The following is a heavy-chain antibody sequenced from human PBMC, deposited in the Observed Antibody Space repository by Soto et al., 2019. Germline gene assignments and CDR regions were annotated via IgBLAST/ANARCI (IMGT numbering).Heavy chain of an antibody. V-gene: IGHV3-74*01. J-gene: IGHJ5*02. Sequence: GGSLRLSCPASGFTCRSSWMHLFRQSPGKGLVWVSRINSDGSSTSYADSVKGRFTISRDNAKNTLYLQMNSLRAEDTAVYYCARVAPYYYDSSGYYYDAYWFDPWRQGT. CDR3: ARVAPYYYDSSGYYYDAYWFDP. D-gene: IGHD3-22*01. CDR1: GFTCRSSW. CDR2: INSDGSST.